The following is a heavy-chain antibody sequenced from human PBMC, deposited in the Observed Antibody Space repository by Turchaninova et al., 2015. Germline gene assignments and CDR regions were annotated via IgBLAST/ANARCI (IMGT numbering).Heavy chain of an antibody. CDR3: ARALRGFCFRTSCFGVDH. CDR1: GFTFGNFW. V-gene: IGHV3-74*01. D-gene: IGHD2-2*01. Sequence: ESGGGLLQPGKSLRLSCAASGFTFGNFWMHWVRQVPRKGLEWVSNIDQDGSDTNYADSVKGRFTISRDNAKNTLYLEMNNLRVEDTAVYYCARALRGFCFRTSCFGVDHWGQGALVTVSS. CDR2: IDQDGSDT. J-gene: IGHJ5*02.